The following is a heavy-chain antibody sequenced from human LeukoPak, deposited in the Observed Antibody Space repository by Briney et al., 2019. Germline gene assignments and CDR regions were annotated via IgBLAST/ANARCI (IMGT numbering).Heavy chain of an antibody. D-gene: IGHD3-22*01. CDR3: ARGPPNGHDDSSGYYVPACFDY. V-gene: IGHV4-61*02. Sequence: SETLSLTCTVSGDSITSDAYYCSWIRQPAGKGLEWIGRIYTSGSTNYNPSLKSRVTISVDTSKNQFSLKVRSVTAADTAVYYCARGPPNGHDDSSGYYVPACFDYWGQGTLVTVSS. J-gene: IGHJ4*02. CDR1: GDSITSDAYY. CDR2: IYTSGST.